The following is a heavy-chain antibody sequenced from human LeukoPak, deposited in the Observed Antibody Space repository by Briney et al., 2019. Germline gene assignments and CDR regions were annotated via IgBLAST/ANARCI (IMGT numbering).Heavy chain of an antibody. D-gene: IGHD6-13*01. V-gene: IGHV3-7*01. CDR1: GFTFSSYW. CDR3: CCSRSLDY. J-gene: IGHJ4*02. Sequence: PGGSLRLSCAASGFTFSSYWMSWVRQAPGKGLEWVANIKQDGSEKYYVDSVKGRFTISRDNAKNSLYLQMTSLGAEDTAVYYCCCSRSLDYWGQGTLVTVSS. CDR2: IKQDGSEK.